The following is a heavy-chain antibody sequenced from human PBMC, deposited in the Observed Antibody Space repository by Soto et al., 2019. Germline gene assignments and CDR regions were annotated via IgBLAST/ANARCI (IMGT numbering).Heavy chain of an antibody. Sequence: PSETLSLTCTVSGGSISSSSYYWGWIRQPPGKGLEWIGSIYYSGSTYYNPSLKSRVTISVDTSKNQFSLKLSSVTAADTAVYYCAAKELVLRFLERSQSRPKIWIDPWDQGTLVTVSS. CDR1: GGSISSSSYY. J-gene: IGHJ5*02. CDR3: AAKELVLRFLERSQSRPKIWIDP. D-gene: IGHD3-3*01. CDR2: IYYSGST. V-gene: IGHV4-39*01.